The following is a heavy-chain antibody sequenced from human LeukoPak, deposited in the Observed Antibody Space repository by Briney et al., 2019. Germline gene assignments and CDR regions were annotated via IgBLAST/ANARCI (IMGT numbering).Heavy chain of an antibody. V-gene: IGHV3-23*01. D-gene: IGHD3-10*01. CDR3: ARDPGAVGYYYYYMDV. CDR2: ISGSGGST. CDR1: GFTFSSYA. J-gene: IGHJ6*03. Sequence: GGSLRLSCAASGFTFSSYAMSWVRQAPGKGLEWASGISGSGGSTYYADSVKGRFTISRDNSKNTLYLQMNSLRAEDTAVYYCARDPGAVGYYYYYMDVWGKGTTVTVSS.